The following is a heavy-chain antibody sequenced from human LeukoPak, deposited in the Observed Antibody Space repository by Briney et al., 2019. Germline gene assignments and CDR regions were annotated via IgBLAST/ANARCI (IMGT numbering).Heavy chain of an antibody. CDR1: GFTFSSYS. V-gene: IGHV3-48*04. CDR2: ISSSSSTI. CDR3: ARVWSSGYTKDY. Sequence: GGSLRLSCAASGFTFSSYSIDWVRQAPGKGLEWLSYISSSSSTIYYADSVKGRFTISRDNAKNSVYLQMNSLRAEDTAVYYCARVWSSGYTKDYWGQGTLVAVSS. D-gene: IGHD3-22*01. J-gene: IGHJ4*02.